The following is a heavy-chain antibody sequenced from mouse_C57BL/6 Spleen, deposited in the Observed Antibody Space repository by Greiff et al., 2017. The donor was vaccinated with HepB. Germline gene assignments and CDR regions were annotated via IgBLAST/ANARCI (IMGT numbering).Heavy chain of an antibody. V-gene: IGHV1-63*01. CDR1: GYTFTNYW. CDR3: ARRGSRYWYFDV. J-gene: IGHJ1*03. CDR2: IYPGGGYT. Sequence: QVQLKESGAELVRPGTSVKMSCKASGYTFTNYWIGWAKQRPGHGLEWIGDIYPGGGYTNYNEKFKGKATLTADKSSSTAYMQFSSLTSEDSAIYYCARRGSRYWYFDVWGTGTTVTVSS. D-gene: IGHD1-1*01.